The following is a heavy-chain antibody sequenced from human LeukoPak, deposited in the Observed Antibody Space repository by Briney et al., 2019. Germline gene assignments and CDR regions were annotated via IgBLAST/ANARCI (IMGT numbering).Heavy chain of an antibody. D-gene: IGHD3-10*02. CDR3: ARNPTSKTMSRDSFDI. CDR2: ISHTGTT. V-gene: IGHV4-34*01. Sequence: SETLSLTCGVSGGSFSGHYWSWIRQPPGKGLDWYEEISHTGTTHSNPSLKSRVTISVSTPKNQFSLRLTSVTAADTAVYYCARNPTSKTMSRDSFDIWGQGTFVTVSS. CDR1: GGSFSGHY. J-gene: IGHJ3*02.